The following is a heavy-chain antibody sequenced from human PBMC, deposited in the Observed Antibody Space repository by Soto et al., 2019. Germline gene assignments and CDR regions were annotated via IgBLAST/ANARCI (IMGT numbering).Heavy chain of an antibody. V-gene: IGHV4-34*01. J-gene: IGHJ6*03. CDR3: ARGGYCSGGSCYRLYYYYYMDV. CDR1: GGSFSGYY. CDR2: INHSGST. Sequence: PSETLSLTCAVYGGSFSGYYWSWIRQPPGKGLEWIGEINHSGSTNYNPSLKSRVTISVDTSKNQFSLKLSSVTAADTAVYYCARGGYCSGGSCYRLYYYYYMDVWGKGNPGHRLL. D-gene: IGHD2-15*01.